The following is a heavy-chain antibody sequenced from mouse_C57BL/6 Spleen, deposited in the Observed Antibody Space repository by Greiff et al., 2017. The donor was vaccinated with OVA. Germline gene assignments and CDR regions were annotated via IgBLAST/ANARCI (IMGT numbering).Heavy chain of an antibody. CDR2: INPGSGGT. D-gene: IGHD3-3*01. Sequence: VQLQQSGAELVRPGTSVKVSCKASGYAFTNYLIEWVKQRPGQGLEWIGVINPGSGGTNYNEKFKGKATLTADKSSSTAYMQLSSLTSEDSAVYFCARGRDSDYFDYWGQGTTLTVSS. CDR3: ARGRDSDYFDY. V-gene: IGHV1-54*01. J-gene: IGHJ2*01. CDR1: GYAFTNYL.